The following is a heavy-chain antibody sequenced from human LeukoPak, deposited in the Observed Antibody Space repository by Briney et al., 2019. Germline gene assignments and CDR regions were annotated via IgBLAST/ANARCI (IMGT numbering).Heavy chain of an antibody. J-gene: IGHJ6*02. D-gene: IGHD2-15*01. CDR3: AREYCSGGSCYYYGMDV. CDR1: GFTFSSYE. V-gene: IGHV3-48*03. CDR2: ISSSGSTI. Sequence: GGSLRLSCAASGFTFSSYEMNWVRQAPGKGLEWVSYISSSGSTIYYADSVEGRFTISRDDAKNSLYLQMNSLRAEDTAVYYCAREYCSGGSCYYYGMDVWGQGTTVTVSS.